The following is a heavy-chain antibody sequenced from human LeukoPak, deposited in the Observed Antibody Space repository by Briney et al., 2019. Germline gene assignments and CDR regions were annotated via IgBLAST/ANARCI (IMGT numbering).Heavy chain of an antibody. CDR2: IYPGDSDT. D-gene: IGHD5-12*01. J-gene: IGHJ6*02. CDR1: GYSFTSYW. V-gene: IGHV5-51*01. Sequence: GESLKISCKGSGYSFTSYWIGWVRQMPGKGLEWMGIIYPGDSDTRYSPSFQGQVTISADKSISTAYLQWSSLKASDTVMYYCARFGTRGYSGYDNSYYYYGMDVWGQGTTVTVSS. CDR3: ARFGTRGYSGYDNSYYYYGMDV.